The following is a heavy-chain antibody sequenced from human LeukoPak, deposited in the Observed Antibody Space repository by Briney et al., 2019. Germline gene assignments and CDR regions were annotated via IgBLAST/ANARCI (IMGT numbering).Heavy chain of an antibody. V-gene: IGHV1-3*01. CDR2: INAGNGNT. CDR3: ARDRPIMVRGAISPRYYFDY. CDR1: GYTFTSYA. J-gene: IGHJ4*02. Sequence: ASVTVSCKASGYTFTSYAMHWVRQAPGQRLEWMGWINAGNGNTKYSQKFQGRVTITRDTSASTAYMELSSLRSEDTAVYYCARDRPIMVRGAISPRYYFDYWGQGTLVTVSS. D-gene: IGHD3-10*01.